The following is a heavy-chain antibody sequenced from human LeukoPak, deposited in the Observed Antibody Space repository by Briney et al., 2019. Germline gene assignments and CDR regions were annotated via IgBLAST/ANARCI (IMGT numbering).Heavy chain of an antibody. CDR3: ARLCSSTSCYVSFDI. J-gene: IGHJ3*02. V-gene: IGHV4-59*08. Sequence: SETLSLTCTVSGGSIGSSHWSWIRQPPGKGLEWIGYISYSGSTNYNPSLRSRVTISKDTFKNQFSLKLSTVTAADTAVYYCARLCSSTSCYVSFDIWGQGTMVTVSS. D-gene: IGHD2-2*01. CDR2: ISYSGST. CDR1: GGSIGSSH.